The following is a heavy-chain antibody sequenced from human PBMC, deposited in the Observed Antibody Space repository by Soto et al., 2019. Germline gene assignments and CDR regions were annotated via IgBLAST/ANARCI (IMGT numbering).Heavy chain of an antibody. CDR2: IYYSGST. V-gene: IGHV4-61*01. D-gene: IGHD3-3*01. J-gene: IGHJ5*02. CDR3: ASVRYYDFWSGYSNWFDP. CDR1: GGSVSSGSYY. Sequence: SETLSLTCTVSGGSVSSGSYYWSWIRQPPGKGLEWIGYIYYSGSTNYNPSLKSRVTISVDTSKNQFSLKLSSVTAADTAVYYCASVRYYDFWSGYSNWFDPWGQGTLVPSPQ.